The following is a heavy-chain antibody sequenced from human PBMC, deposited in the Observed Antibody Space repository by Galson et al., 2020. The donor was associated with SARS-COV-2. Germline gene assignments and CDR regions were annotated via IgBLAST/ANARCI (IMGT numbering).Heavy chain of an antibody. Sequence: SETLSLTCTVSGGSISSGGYYWSWIRQHPGKGLEWIGYIYYSGSTYYNPSLKSRVTISVDTSKNQFSLKLSSVTAADTAVYYCARDYYDSSGYSNRAFDIWGQGTMVTVSS. CDR1: GGSISSGGYY. CDR2: IYYSGST. V-gene: IGHV4-31*03. CDR3: ARDYYDSSGYSNRAFDI. D-gene: IGHD3-22*01. J-gene: IGHJ3*02.